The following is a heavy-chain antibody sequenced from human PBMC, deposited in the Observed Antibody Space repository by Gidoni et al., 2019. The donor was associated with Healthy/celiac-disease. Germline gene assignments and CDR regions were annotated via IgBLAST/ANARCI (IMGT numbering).Heavy chain of an antibody. Sequence: QLQLQESGPGLVKPSETLSLTCTVSGGSISSRSYYWGWIRQPPGKGLEWIGSIYYSGSTYYNPSLKSRVTISVDTSKNQFSLKLSSVTAADTAVYYCARLGGRTGGVDYWGQGTLVTVSS. D-gene: IGHD3-16*01. CDR1: GGSISSRSYY. CDR3: ARLGGRTGGVDY. J-gene: IGHJ4*02. V-gene: IGHV4-39*01. CDR2: IYYSGST.